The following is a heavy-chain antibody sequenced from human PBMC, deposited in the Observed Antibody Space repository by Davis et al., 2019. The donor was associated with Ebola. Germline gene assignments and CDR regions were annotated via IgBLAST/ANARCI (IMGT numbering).Heavy chain of an antibody. CDR1: GFTLPKYA. CDR3: ARASFGYNSGWYADY. V-gene: IGHV1-3*01. CDR2: VHGGNGNT. Sequence: AASVKVSCKASGFTLPKYAIHCVRQAPGQRLEWMGWVHGGNGNTKYSQRFQGRVTITTDTSASTVYLDLTSLRSEDTAVFYCARASFGYNSGWYADYWGPGSLVTVSS. J-gene: IGHJ4*02. D-gene: IGHD6-19*01.